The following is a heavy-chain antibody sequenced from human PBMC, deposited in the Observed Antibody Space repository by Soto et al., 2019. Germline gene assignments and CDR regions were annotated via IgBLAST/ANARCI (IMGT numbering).Heavy chain of an antibody. D-gene: IGHD3-10*01. V-gene: IGHV4-31*03. CDR1: GGSISSGGYY. CDR3: ARVTMVRGVIWYFDY. J-gene: IGHJ4*02. CDR2: IYYSGST. Sequence: SETLSLTCTVSGGSISSGGYYWSWIRQHPGKGLEWIGYIYYSGSTYYNPSLKSRVTISVDTSKNQFSLKLSSVTAADTAVYYCARVTMVRGVIWYFDYWGQGTPVTVSS.